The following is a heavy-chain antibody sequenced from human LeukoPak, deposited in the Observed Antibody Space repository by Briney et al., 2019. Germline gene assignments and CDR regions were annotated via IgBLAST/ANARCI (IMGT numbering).Heavy chain of an antibody. V-gene: IGHV3-21*04. CDR3: EKGAYDILTGSTSQYYYYYMDV. Sequence: GGSLRLSCAASGFTFSSYSMNWVRQAPGKGLDWVSSISSSSSYIYYADSVKGRFTISRDNAKNSLYLQMNSLRAEDMVLFFWEKGAYDILTGSTSQYYYYYMDVWGKGTTVTVSS. CDR1: GFTFSSYS. CDR2: ISSSSSYI. J-gene: IGHJ6*03. D-gene: IGHD3-9*01.